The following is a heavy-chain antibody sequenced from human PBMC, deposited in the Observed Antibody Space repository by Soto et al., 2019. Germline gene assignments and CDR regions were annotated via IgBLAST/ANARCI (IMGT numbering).Heavy chain of an antibody. CDR1: GFTFSSYA. J-gene: IGHJ3*02. V-gene: IGHV3-23*01. CDR2: ISGSGGST. CDR3: AKAGDGDDAFDI. D-gene: IGHD3-10*01. Sequence: GGSLRLSCAASGFTFSSYAMSWVRQAPGKGLEWVSAISGSGGSTYYADSVKGRFTISRDNSKNTLYLQMNSLRAEDTAVYCCAKAGDGDDAFDIWGQGTMVTVSS.